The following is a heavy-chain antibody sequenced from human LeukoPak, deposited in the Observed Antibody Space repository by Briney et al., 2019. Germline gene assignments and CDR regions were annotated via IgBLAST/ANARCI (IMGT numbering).Heavy chain of an antibody. CDR2: ISWNSGSI. D-gene: IGHD3-10*01. V-gene: IGHV3-9*01. J-gene: IGHJ4*02. CDR3: AKAERNRWHYGSSYYFDY. CDR1: GFTFDDYA. Sequence: GRSLRLSCAASGFTFDDYAMHWVRQAPGKGLEWVSGISWNSGSIGYADSVKGRFTISRDNAKNSLYLQMNSLRAEDTALYYCAKAERNRWHYGSSYYFDYWGQGTLVTVSS.